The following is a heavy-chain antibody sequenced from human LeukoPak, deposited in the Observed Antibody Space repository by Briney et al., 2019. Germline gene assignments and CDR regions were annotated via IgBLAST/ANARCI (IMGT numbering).Heavy chain of an antibody. CDR1: GGTFSSYA. Sequence: SVKVSCKASGGTFSSYAISWVRQAPGQGLEWMGRIIPTLGIANYAQKFQGRVTITADKSTSTAYMELSSLRSEDTAVYYCARDNPQVGATPWGQGTLVTVSS. CDR2: IIPTLGIA. V-gene: IGHV1-69*04. J-gene: IGHJ5*02. CDR3: ARDNPQVGATP. D-gene: IGHD1-26*01.